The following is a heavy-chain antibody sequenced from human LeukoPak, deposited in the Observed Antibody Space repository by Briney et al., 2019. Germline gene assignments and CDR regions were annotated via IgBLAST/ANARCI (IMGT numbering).Heavy chain of an antibody. CDR2: INHSGTT. V-gene: IGHV4-34*01. D-gene: IGHD6-19*01. CDR3: ARRAVGNSYYYSMDV. CDR1: GGSFSGYY. Sequence: SETLSLTCAVYGGSFSGYYWSWIRQPPGKGLEWIGEINHSGTTNYNSSLKSRVTVSVDTSKNQFSLKLSSVTAADKAVYYCARRAVGNSYYYSMDVWGKGTTVTVSS. J-gene: IGHJ6*03.